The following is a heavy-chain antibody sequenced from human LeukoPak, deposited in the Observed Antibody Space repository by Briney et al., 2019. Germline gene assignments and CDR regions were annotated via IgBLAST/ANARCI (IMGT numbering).Heavy chain of an antibody. V-gene: IGHV1-46*01. Sequence: ASVKVSYKASGYTFTSYYMHWVRQAPGQGLEWMGIINPSGGSTSYAQKFQGRVTMTRDTSTSTVYMELSSLRSEDTAVYYCARGGWVRGITMIVVAGLDFDYWGQGTLVTVSS. CDR2: INPSGGST. CDR1: GYTFTSYY. J-gene: IGHJ4*02. CDR3: ARGGWVRGITMIVVAGLDFDY. D-gene: IGHD3-22*01.